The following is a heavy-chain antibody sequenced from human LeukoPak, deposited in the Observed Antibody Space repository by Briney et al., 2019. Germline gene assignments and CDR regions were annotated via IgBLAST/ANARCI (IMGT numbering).Heavy chain of an antibody. Sequence: SGTLSLTCAVYGGSFSGYYWSWIRQPPGKGLEWIGEINHSGSTNYNPSLKSRVTISVDTSKNQFSLKLSSVTAADTAVYYCARARGYSYGYRFDYWGQGTLVTVSS. CDR1: GGSFSGYY. CDR2: INHSGST. J-gene: IGHJ4*02. D-gene: IGHD5-18*01. CDR3: ARARGYSYGYRFDY. V-gene: IGHV4-34*01.